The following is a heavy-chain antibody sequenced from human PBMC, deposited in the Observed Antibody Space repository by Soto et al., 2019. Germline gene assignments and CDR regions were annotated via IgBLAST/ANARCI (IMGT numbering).Heavy chain of an antibody. Sequence: SETLSLTCAVCGGCFCRYYWYWNRQPPGKGLEWIGEINHSGSTNYNPSLKSRVTISVDTSKNQFYLKLSSVTAADTAVYYCARQRFSVWRLYYFDYWCQGTRVNVS. J-gene: IGHJ4*02. CDR1: GGCFCRYY. D-gene: IGHD6-25*01. CDR2: INHSGST. CDR3: ARQRFSVWRLYYFDY. V-gene: IGHV4-34*01.